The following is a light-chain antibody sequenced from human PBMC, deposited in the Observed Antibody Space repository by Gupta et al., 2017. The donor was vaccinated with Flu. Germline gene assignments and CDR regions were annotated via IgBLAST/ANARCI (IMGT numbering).Light chain of an antibody. CDR1: NFNIGKNY. Sequence: QSLLTQPPSVSAAPRQKVTISCSGSNFNIGKNYVSWYQELPGTAPKLLIYDSRHRPSGIPDRFSGSKSGTSATLAITGLQTGDEADYYCGAWDSRLNAYVFGGGTKGSVL. V-gene: IGLV1-51*01. J-gene: IGLJ1*01. CDR3: GAWDSRLNAYV. CDR2: DSR.